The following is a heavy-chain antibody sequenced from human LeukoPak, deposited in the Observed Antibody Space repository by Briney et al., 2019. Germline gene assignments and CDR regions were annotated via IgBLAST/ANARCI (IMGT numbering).Heavy chain of an antibody. Sequence: SETLSLTCTVSGGSISSYYWSWIRQPPGKGLEWIGYIYYSGSTNYNPSLKSRVTISVDTSKNQFSLKLSSVTAVDTAVYYCARDEGFSYWGQGTLVTVSS. D-gene: IGHD3-10*01. CDR1: GGSISSYY. J-gene: IGHJ4*02. V-gene: IGHV4-59*01. CDR2: IYYSGST. CDR3: ARDEGFSY.